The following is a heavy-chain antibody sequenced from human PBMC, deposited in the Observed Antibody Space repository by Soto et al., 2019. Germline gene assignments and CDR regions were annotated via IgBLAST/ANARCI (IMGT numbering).Heavy chain of an antibody. CDR2: IYTSGST. V-gene: IGHV4-4*07. J-gene: IGHJ5*02. CDR1: GGSISRYY. D-gene: IGHD3-22*01. CDR3: ASSSSSGYPSWFDP. Sequence: KPSETLSLTCTVSGGSISRYYWSWIRQPAGKGLEWIGRIYTSGSTNYNPSLKSRVTMSVDTSKNQFSLKLSSVTAADTAVYYCASSSSSGYPSWFDPWGQGTLVTVSS.